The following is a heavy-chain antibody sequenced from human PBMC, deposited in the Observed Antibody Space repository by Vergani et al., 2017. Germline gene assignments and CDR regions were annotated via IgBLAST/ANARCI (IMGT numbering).Heavy chain of an antibody. D-gene: IGHD3-22*01. V-gene: IGHV1-69*01. CDR3: ASNYDSSGYYTGDAFDI. CDR2: IIPIFGTA. Sequence: QVQLVQSGAEVKKPGSSVKVSCKASGGTFSSYAISWVRQAPGQGLEWMGGIIPIFGTANYAQKFQGRVTITADESTSTAYMELSSLRSEDTAVYYCASNYDSSGYYTGDAFDIWGQGTMVNVSS. J-gene: IGHJ3*02. CDR1: GGTFSSYA.